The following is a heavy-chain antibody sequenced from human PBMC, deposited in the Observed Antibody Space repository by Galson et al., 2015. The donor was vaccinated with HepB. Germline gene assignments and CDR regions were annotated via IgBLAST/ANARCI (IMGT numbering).Heavy chain of an antibody. J-gene: IGHJ4*02. V-gene: IGHV3-30*04. CDR2: ISYDGSNK. D-gene: IGHD3-10*01. Sequence: SLRLSCAASGFTFSTFSMHWVRQAPGKGLEWLAGISYDGSNKDNTDSVKGRFTISRDNSNNTLFLQMIGLRVEDTAIYYCARSKGTLMVRPLDYGGRGTLVSVSS. CDR3: ARSKGTLMVRPLDY. CDR1: GFTFSTFS.